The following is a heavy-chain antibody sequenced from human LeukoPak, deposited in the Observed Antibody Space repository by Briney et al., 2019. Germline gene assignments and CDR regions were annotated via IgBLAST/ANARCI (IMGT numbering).Heavy chain of an antibody. CDR2: ISSSSYI. J-gene: IGHJ6*03. D-gene: IGHD2/OR15-2a*01. V-gene: IGHV3-21*04. CDR3: ARNSNPNYYYYYMDV. Sequence: GGSLRLSCAASGFTFSSYAMSWVRQAPGKGLEWVSSISSSSYIYYADSVKGRFTISRDNAKKSLCLQMNNLRVEDTALYYCARNSNPNYYYYYMDVWGKGTTVTISS. CDR1: GFTFSSYA.